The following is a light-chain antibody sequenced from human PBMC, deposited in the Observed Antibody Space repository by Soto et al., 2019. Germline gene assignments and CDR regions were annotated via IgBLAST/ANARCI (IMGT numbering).Light chain of an antibody. V-gene: IGLV2-23*01. CDR1: GGDVGNYNL. Sequence: QSALTQPASVSGSPGQWIPISCPGPGGDVGNYNLVSWYQQHPGKAPKLMIYEGSKRPSGVSNRFSGSKSGNTASLTISGLQAEDEADYYCCSYAGSSTPYVFGTGTKVTVL. CDR2: EGS. CDR3: CSYAGSSTPYV. J-gene: IGLJ1*01.